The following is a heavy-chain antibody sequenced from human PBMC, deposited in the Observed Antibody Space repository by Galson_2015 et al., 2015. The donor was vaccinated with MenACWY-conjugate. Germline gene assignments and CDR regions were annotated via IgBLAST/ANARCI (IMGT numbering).Heavy chain of an antibody. CDR3: ARTAGSVPP. CDR2: ISATSATI. D-gene: IGHD5-18*01. Sequence: SLRLSCAASGFTFSSFSINWVRQAPGKGLEWVSSISATSATIYDADSVKGRFTISRDNAKNSLYLQMNSLRAEDTAVYYCARTAGSVPPWGLGTLVTVSS. J-gene: IGHJ5*02. CDR1: GFTFSSFS. V-gene: IGHV3-21*01.